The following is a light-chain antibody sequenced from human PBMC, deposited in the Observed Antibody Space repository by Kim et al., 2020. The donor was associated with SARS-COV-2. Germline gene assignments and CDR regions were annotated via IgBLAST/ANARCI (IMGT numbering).Light chain of an antibody. V-gene: IGLV3-1*01. CDR3: QAWDSFYVV. CDR1: KLGDKY. CDR2: QDS. J-gene: IGLJ2*01. Sequence: SYELTQPPSVSVSPGQTASITCSGDKLGDKYACWYQQKPGQSPVLVIYQDSKRPSGIPERFSGSNSGNTATLTISGTQAMDEADYYCQAWDSFYVVFGGGNQLTVL.